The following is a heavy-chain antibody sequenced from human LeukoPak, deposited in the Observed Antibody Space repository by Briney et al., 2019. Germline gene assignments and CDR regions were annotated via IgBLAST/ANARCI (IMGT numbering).Heavy chain of an antibody. CDR2: IYYSGST. V-gene: IGHV4-39*01. D-gene: IGHD5-18*01. CDR3: ARQASSYGQRDVYYFDY. CDR1: GGSISSSSYY. Sequence: SETLSLTCTVPGGSISSSSYYWGWIRQPPGKGLEWIGSIYYSGSTYYNPSLKSRVTISVDTSKNQFSLKLSSVTAADTAVYYCARQASSYGQRDVYYFDYWGQGTLVTVSS. J-gene: IGHJ4*02.